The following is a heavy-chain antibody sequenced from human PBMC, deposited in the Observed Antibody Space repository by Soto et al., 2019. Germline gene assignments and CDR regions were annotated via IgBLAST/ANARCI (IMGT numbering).Heavy chain of an antibody. J-gene: IGHJ3*02. CDR2: IYYSGST. D-gene: IGHD6-6*01. Sequence: TSETLSLTCTVSGGSISSSSYYWGWIRQPPGKGLEWIGSIYYSGSTYYNPSLKSRVTISVDTSKNQFSLKLSSVTAADTAVYYCARQTEYSSSYVYAFDIWGQGTMVTVSS. V-gene: IGHV4-39*01. CDR3: ARQTEYSSSYVYAFDI. CDR1: GGSISSSSYY.